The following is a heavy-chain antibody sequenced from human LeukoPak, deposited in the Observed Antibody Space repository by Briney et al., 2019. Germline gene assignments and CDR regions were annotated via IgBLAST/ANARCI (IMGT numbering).Heavy chain of an antibody. Sequence: SVKVSCKASGGTFTIHTITWVLQAPGQGLEWMGRIIPVVGTHYAQKFQGRVTITADKSTSTAYMELSSLRSDDTAVYYCANDDTSGYYQAWGQGTLVTVSS. D-gene: IGHD3-22*01. CDR3: ANDDTSGYYQA. CDR2: IIPVVGT. V-gene: IGHV1-69*02. CDR1: GGTFTIHT. J-gene: IGHJ4*02.